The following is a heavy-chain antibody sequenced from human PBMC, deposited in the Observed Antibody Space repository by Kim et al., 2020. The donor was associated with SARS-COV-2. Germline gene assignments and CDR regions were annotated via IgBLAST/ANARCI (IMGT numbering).Heavy chain of an antibody. CDR3: ARRSSGWGNFDQ. V-gene: IGHV3-23*01. CDR2: IGETGSHI. J-gene: IGHJ4*02. Sequence: GGSLRLSCAASGFSFGSYAMNWVRQAPGKGLEWLTTIGETGSHIYYADSVRGRFIVSRDNSKNTVYLHMNILRAEDTAMYYCARRSSGWGNFDQWGQGTLVTVSS. D-gene: IGHD6-19*01. CDR1: GFSFGSYA.